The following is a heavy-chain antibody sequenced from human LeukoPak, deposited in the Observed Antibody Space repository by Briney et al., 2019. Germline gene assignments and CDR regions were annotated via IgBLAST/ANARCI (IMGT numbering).Heavy chain of an antibody. Sequence: GGSLRLSCAASGFTFSSYSMNWGRHAPRKRRECGSSISSSINYIYYADSVKGRFTISRDNAKNSLYLQMNSLRDEATAVYYCARDYCSSTSCYFDYWGQGTLVTVSS. CDR2: ISSSINYI. CDR1: GFTFSSYS. D-gene: IGHD2-2*01. CDR3: ARDYCSSTSCYFDY. V-gene: IGHV3-21*01. J-gene: IGHJ4*02.